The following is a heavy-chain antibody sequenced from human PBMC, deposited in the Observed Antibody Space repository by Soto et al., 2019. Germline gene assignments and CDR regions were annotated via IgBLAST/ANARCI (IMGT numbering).Heavy chain of an antibody. V-gene: IGHV4-4*07. Sequence: SATLSLTCTVSGASITGSFFWSWIRQPAGKGLEWIGRFSLSGTTNYNPSLRSRVTMSADVSKNQFSLRLTSVTAADTALYYCARGMTPPGAPAWYYFDSWGQGTLVTVSS. CDR1: GASITGSFF. D-gene: IGHD2-8*02. CDR3: ARGMTPPGAPAWYYFDS. J-gene: IGHJ4*02. CDR2: FSLSGTT.